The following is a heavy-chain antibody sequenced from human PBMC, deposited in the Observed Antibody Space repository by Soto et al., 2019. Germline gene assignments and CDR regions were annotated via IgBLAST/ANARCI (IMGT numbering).Heavy chain of an antibody. CDR3: AREYSNSPEAFDS. Sequence: QVQLQESGPGLVKPSETLSLTCTVSGGSVNSDDYYWSWIRQPPGKGLEWIGYIYSTGRTNYNPSLMGRVTISLDTSRNQFSLKLSSVTAADTAVFYCAREYSNSPEAFDSWGQGTLVTVSS. CDR1: GGSVNSDDYY. CDR2: IYSTGRT. V-gene: IGHV4-61*08. J-gene: IGHJ4*02. D-gene: IGHD1-26*01.